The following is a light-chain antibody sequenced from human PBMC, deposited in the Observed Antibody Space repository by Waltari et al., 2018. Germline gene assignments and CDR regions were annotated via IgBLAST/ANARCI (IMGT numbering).Light chain of an antibody. CDR1: QSVDKN. Sequence: DIFLTQSPVTLSLSPGERATRSCRASQSVDKNLAWYRQKPGRAPRLLIYEASERATGIPARFSGSGSGTDFTLTISSLEPDDFAVYYCQQREYWPITFGQGTRLDIK. CDR3: QQREYWPIT. CDR2: EAS. J-gene: IGKJ5*01. V-gene: IGKV3-11*01.